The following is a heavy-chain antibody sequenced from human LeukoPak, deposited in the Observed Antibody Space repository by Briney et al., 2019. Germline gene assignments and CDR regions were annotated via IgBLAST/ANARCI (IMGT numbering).Heavy chain of an antibody. CDR2: ISAYNGNT. Sequence: GASVKVSCKASGYTFTNYGISWVRQAPGQGLEWMGWISAYNGNTNYAQKLQGRVTMTTDTSTSTAYMELRSLRSDDTAVFYCVRDLGSGRDWGTHFDYWGQGTLVSVSS. D-gene: IGHD5-12*01. J-gene: IGHJ4*02. CDR1: GYTFTNYG. CDR3: VRDLGSGRDWGTHFDY. V-gene: IGHV1-18*01.